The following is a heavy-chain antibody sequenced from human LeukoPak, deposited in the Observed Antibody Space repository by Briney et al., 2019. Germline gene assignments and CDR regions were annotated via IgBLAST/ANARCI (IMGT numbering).Heavy chain of an antibody. Sequence: ASVKVSCKASGYTFTSYGISWVRQAPGQGLEWMGWISAYNGNTNYAQKLQGRVTMTTDTSTSTAYMELSSLRSEDTAVYYCARAHIYNFHCSSTSCPWRGKPYYFDYWGQGTLVTVSS. CDR2: ISAYNGNT. CDR1: GYTFTSYG. J-gene: IGHJ4*02. CDR3: ARAHIYNFHCSSTSCPWRGKPYYFDY. V-gene: IGHV1-18*01. D-gene: IGHD2-2*01.